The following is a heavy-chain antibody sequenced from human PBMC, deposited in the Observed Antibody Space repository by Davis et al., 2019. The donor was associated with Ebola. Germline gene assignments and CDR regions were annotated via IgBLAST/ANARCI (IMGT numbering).Heavy chain of an antibody. D-gene: IGHD4-17*01. CDR3: ARDDYGDNWFDP. Sequence: SVKVSCKSSGGSFSSYAISWVRQAPGQGLEWMGGSLPMFATASYAQKFQGSVTITEDKSTSTAYMEVSSLRSEDTAVYYCARDDYGDNWFDPWGQGTLVTVSS. CDR1: GGSFSSYA. CDR2: SLPMFATA. J-gene: IGHJ5*02. V-gene: IGHV1-69*06.